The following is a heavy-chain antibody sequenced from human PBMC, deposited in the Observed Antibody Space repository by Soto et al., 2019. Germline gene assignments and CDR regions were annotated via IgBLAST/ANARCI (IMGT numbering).Heavy chain of an antibody. V-gene: IGHV4-31*03. D-gene: IGHD2-15*01. Sequence: QVQLQVSGPGLVKPSQTLSLTCTVSGGSISSGGYYWSWIRQHPGKGLEWIGYIYYSGSTYYNPSLNIRVTIAVDTSKNPFSLKLCSVAAADTAVYYGARVRRECSGGSCFAWGQGTLVIVAS. J-gene: IGHJ5*02. CDR2: IYYSGST. CDR3: ARVRRECSGGSCFA. CDR1: GGSISSGGYY.